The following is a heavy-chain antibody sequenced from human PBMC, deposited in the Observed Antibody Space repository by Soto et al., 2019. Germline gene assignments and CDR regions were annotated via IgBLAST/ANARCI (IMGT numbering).Heavy chain of an antibody. J-gene: IGHJ4*02. CDR1: GGSFSGYY. CDR2: INHSGST. CDR3: ARVTYYYGSGSYWRDY. D-gene: IGHD3-10*01. Sequence: SETLSLTCAVYGGSFSGYYWSWIRQPPGKGLEWIGEINHSGSTNYNPSLKSRVTISVDTSKNQFSLKLSSVTAADTAVYYCARVTYYYGSGSYWRDYWGQGTLVTVSS. V-gene: IGHV4-34*01.